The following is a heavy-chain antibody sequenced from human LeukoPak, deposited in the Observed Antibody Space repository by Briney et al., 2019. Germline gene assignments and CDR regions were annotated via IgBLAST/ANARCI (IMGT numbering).Heavy chain of an antibody. J-gene: IGHJ4*02. D-gene: IGHD3-3*01. CDR3: ARDWNGRDDDTWL. V-gene: IGHV3-7*01. CDR2: IMQDGSEM. CDR1: GLTLNRSW. Sequence: GGSLTLSCVPYGLTLNRSWMRWARHAPGGGLEWVGNIMQDGSEMKYVDSVKGRPTISRDNAENSMYVQMNNLRAEDTAVYYCARDWNGRDDDTWLWGQGTQVTVSS.